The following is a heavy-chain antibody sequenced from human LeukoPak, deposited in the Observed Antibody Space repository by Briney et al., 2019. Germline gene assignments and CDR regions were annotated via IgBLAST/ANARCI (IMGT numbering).Heavy chain of an antibody. D-gene: IGHD3-9*01. J-gene: IGHJ4*02. CDR2: IYSGGST. CDR3: ARSYSILTGYYYFDY. CDR1: GDSISNNY. Sequence: LETLSLTCSVSGDSISNNYWSWIRQPAGKGLEWIGRIYSGGSTNYNPSLKSRVTMSVDTSKNQFSLKLSSVTAADTAVYYCARSYSILTGYYYFDYWGQGTLVTVSS. V-gene: IGHV4-4*07.